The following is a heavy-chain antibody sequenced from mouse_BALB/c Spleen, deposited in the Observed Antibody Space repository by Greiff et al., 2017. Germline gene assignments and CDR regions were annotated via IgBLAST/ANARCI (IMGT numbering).Heavy chain of an antibody. D-gene: IGHD2-4*01. CDR1: GFSLTGYG. CDR2: IWGDGST. J-gene: IGHJ4*01. CDR3: ARDREISYAMDY. V-gene: IGHV2-6-7*01. Sequence: VMLVESGPGLVAPSQSLSITCTVSGFSLTGYGVTWVRQPPGKGLEWLGMIWGDGSTDYNSALKSRLSISKDNSKSQVFLKMNSLQTDDTARYYCARDREISYAMDYWGQGTSVTVSS.